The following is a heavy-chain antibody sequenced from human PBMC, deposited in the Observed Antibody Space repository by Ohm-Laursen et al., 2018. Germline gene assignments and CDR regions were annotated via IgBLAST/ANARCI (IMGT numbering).Heavy chain of an antibody. J-gene: IGHJ4*02. D-gene: IGHD3-10*01. Sequence: SSVKVSCKSSGYTFDSFGITWVRQAPGQGLEWMGWISPYSGQTKYALKLQGRVTMTTDTSTSTAYMDVRGLRSDDTAVYYCARGDTYGFDYWGQGTLVTVSS. CDR3: ARGDTYGFDY. V-gene: IGHV1-18*01. CDR1: GYTFDSFG. CDR2: ISPYSGQT.